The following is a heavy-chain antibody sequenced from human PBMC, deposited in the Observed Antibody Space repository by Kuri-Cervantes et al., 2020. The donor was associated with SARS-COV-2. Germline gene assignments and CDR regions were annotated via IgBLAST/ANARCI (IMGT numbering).Heavy chain of an antibody. Sequence: GESLKISCAASGFTFTSYSMTWVRKAPGKGLEWVSVIYSGGSTYYADSVKGRFTISRDNSKNTLYLQMNSLRTEDTAVYYCARALGNYWGQGTLVTVSS. V-gene: IGHV3-53*01. CDR3: ARALGNY. CDR2: IYSGGST. J-gene: IGHJ4*02. CDR1: GFTFTSYS.